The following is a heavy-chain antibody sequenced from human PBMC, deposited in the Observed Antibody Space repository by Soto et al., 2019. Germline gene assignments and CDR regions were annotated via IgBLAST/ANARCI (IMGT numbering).Heavy chain of an antibody. D-gene: IGHD1-1*01. V-gene: IGHV4-31*03. CDR3: ARGPAPNWNDWEILDY. CDR2: IYYSGST. Sequence: SETLSLTCTVSGGSISSGGYYWSWIRQHPGKGLEWIGYIYYSGSTYYNPSLKSRVTISVDTSKNQFSLKLSSVTAADTAVYYCARGPAPNWNDWEILDYWGQRTLVTVS. CDR1: GGSISSGGYY. J-gene: IGHJ4*02.